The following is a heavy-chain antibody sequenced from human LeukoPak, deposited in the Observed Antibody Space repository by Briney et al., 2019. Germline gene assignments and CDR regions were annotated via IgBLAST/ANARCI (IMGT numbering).Heavy chain of an antibody. CDR2: IKQDGSEM. V-gene: IGHV3-7*01. D-gene: IGHD3-22*01. CDR3: ASSYFDNSLHAYDI. J-gene: IGHJ3*02. CDR1: GFTFSSYW. Sequence: TGGSLRLSCAASGFTFSSYWMSWVRQAPGKGLEWVANIKQDGSEMYYVDSVKGRFTISRDNTRNSLFLHMSSLRVEDTAVYFCASSYFDNSLHAYDIWGQGTMVTVSS.